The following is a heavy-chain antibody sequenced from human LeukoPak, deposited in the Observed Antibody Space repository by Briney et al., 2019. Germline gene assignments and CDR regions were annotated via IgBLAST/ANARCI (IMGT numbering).Heavy chain of an antibody. D-gene: IGHD3-10*01. J-gene: IGHJ4*02. CDR2: IKHDGSEKQDGSEK. CDR3: ARDLYYGPGYYFYFDY. Sequence: GGSLRLSCAASGFTFSQYWMSWVRQAPGRGLEWVANIKHDGSEKQDGSEKNYVDSVKGRFTISRDNSKNTLYLQMNSLRAEDTAVYYCARDLYYGPGYYFYFDYWGQGIPVTVSS. CDR1: GFTFSQYW. V-gene: IGHV3-7*03.